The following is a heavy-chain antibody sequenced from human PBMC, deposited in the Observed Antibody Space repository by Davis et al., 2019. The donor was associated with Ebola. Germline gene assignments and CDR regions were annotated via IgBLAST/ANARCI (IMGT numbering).Heavy chain of an antibody. Sequence: SCTVSGGSINSGDYYWSWIRQPPEKGLEWIGYIYYSGSTYYNQSLKSRVTMSIDTSRNQFSLQLSSLTAADTAVYYCARALGIAARASFYFDYWGPGTLVTVSS. CDR1: GGSINSGDYY. CDR2: IYYSGST. V-gene: IGHV4-30-4*01. J-gene: IGHJ4*02. CDR3: ARALGIAARASFYFDY. D-gene: IGHD6-6*01.